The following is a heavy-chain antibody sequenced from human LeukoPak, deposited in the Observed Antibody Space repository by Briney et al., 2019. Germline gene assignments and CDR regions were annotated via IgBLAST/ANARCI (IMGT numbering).Heavy chain of an antibody. D-gene: IGHD6-13*01. CDR2: ISVSGVST. CDR3: ANGYSSSWYSFDY. J-gene: IGHJ4*02. CDR1: GFTSSNYA. V-gene: IGHV3-23*01. Sequence: GGSLRLSCAASGFTSSNYAMNWVRQAPGKGLEWVSFISVSGVSTYYPDSVKGRFTISRDNSKNTLYLQMNSLTAEDTAVYYCANGYSSSWYSFDYWGQGTLVTVSS.